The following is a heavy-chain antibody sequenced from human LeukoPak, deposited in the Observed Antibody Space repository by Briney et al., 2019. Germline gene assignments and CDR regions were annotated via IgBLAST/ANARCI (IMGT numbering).Heavy chain of an antibody. D-gene: IGHD3-3*01. Sequence: GGSLRLSCEASQFTFSTYWMSWVRQVPGKGLEWVANINEDGSQQYYVDSVKGRFTISRDNAKNSLSLQMNSLRAEDTAVYYCARDSPSGNYDFWSGLHAFDIWGQGTMVTVSS. CDR2: INEDGSQQ. J-gene: IGHJ3*02. CDR3: ARDSPSGNYDFWSGLHAFDI. CDR1: QFTFSTYW. V-gene: IGHV3-7*01.